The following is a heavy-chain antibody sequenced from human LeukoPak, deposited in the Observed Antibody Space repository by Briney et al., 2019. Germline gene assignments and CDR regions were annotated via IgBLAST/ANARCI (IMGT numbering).Heavy chain of an antibody. CDR1: GYTFTGYY. Sequence: GASVKVSCKASGYTFTGYYMHWVRQAPGQGLEWMGWINPNSGGTNYAQKFQGRVTMTRDMSTSTVYMELSSLRSEDTAVYYCARGSPGNYYYYMDVWGKGTTVTVSS. V-gene: IGHV1-2*02. J-gene: IGHJ6*03. CDR2: INPNSGGT. CDR3: ARGSPGNYYYYMDV. D-gene: IGHD2-15*01.